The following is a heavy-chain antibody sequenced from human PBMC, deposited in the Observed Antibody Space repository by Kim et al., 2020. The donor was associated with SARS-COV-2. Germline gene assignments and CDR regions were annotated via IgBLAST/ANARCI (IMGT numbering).Heavy chain of an antibody. D-gene: IGHD3-10*01. V-gene: IGHV1-3*01. CDR1: GYTFTSYA. J-gene: IGHJ6*02. CDR3: AREYYYGSGSYPNPIYYYYGMDV. CDR2: INAGNGNT. Sequence: ASVKVSCKASGYTFTSYAMHWVRQAPGQRLEWMGWINAGNGNTKYSQKFQGRVTITRDTSASTAYMELSSLRSEDTAVYYCAREYYYGSGSYPNPIYYYYGMDVWGQGTTVTVSS.